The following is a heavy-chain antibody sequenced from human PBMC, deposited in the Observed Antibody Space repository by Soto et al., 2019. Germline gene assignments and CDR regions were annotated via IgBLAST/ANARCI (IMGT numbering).Heavy chain of an antibody. Sequence: EVQLVESGGGLVKPGGSLRLSCAASGFTFSSYSMNWVRQAPGKGLEWVSSISSSSSYIYYADSVKGRFTISRDNAKNALYLQMHSLRAEDTAVYYCARDNARGDYSIDYWGQGTLVTVSS. D-gene: IGHD4-17*01. J-gene: IGHJ4*02. V-gene: IGHV3-21*01. CDR2: ISSSSSYI. CDR1: GFTFSSYS. CDR3: ARDNARGDYSIDY.